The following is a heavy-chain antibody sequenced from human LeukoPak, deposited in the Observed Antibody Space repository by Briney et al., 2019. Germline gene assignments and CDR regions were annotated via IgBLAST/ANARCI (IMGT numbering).Heavy chain of an antibody. CDR1: GGSFSGYY. J-gene: IGHJ4*02. D-gene: IGHD3-10*01. CDR3: ARRPGTYYYGSGRYGPFDY. V-gene: IGHV4-34*01. Sequence: PSETLSLTCAVYGGSFSGYYWSWIRQPPGKGLEWIGEINHSGSTNYNPSLKSRVTISVDTSKNQFSLKLSSVTAADTAVYYCARRPGTYYYGSGRYGPFDYWGQGTLVTVSS. CDR2: INHSGST.